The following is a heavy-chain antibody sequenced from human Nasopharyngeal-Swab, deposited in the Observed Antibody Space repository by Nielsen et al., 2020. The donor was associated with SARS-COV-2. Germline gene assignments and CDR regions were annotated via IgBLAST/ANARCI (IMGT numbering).Heavy chain of an antibody. Sequence: GESLKISCAASGIFVSGNYMNWVRQAPGMRLEWVSVVYAGGSTFYADSVKGRFTISRDNSKNKLYLQMNNLRPEDTAMYYCASPVFGVVSDAFDLWGQGTMVTVSS. CDR1: GIFVSGNY. D-gene: IGHD3-3*01. CDR3: ASPVFGVVSDAFDL. V-gene: IGHV3-53*01. CDR2: VYAGGST. J-gene: IGHJ3*01.